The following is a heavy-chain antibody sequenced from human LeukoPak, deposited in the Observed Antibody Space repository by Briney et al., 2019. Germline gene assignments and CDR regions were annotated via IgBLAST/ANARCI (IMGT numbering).Heavy chain of an antibody. CDR3: ARESTDSGSDDAFDI. CDR1: GYSFTDYY. V-gene: IGHV1-18*04. D-gene: IGHD1-26*01. Sequence: GASVKVSCKASGYSFTDYYMHWMRQAPGQGLEWMGWISAYNGNTNYAQKLQGRVTMTTDTSTSTAYMELRSLRSDDTAVYYCARESTDSGSDDAFDIWGQGTMVTVSS. CDR2: ISAYNGNT. J-gene: IGHJ3*02.